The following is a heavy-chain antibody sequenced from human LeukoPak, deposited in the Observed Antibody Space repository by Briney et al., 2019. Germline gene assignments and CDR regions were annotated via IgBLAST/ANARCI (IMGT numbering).Heavy chain of an antibody. J-gene: IGHJ5*02. D-gene: IGHD3-9*01. CDR3: AGGIMEDTLTGYYGGWFDP. V-gene: IGHV4-34*01. Sequence: SETLSLTCTVSGGSINSYYWSWIRQPPGKGLEWIGEINHSGSTNYNPSLKSRLTISVDTSKNQFSLKLSSVTAADTAVYYCAGGIMEDTLTGYYGGWFDPWGQGTLVTVSS. CDR2: INHSGST. CDR1: GGSINSYY.